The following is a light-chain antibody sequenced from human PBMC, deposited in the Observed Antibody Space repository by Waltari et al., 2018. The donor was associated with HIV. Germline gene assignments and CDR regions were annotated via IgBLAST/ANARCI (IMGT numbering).Light chain of an antibody. Sequence: QSVLTQPPSVSAAPGQTVTISCFGSTSNIGSRSLSWYQRHPGTAPKLLIYDDNERPSGIPDRFSASRSGTSATLGIAGLQTGDEADYYCVTWDHSLGAVVFGGGTKLTVL. J-gene: IGLJ3*02. CDR1: TSNIGSRS. V-gene: IGLV1-51*01. CDR2: DDN. CDR3: VTWDHSLGAVV.